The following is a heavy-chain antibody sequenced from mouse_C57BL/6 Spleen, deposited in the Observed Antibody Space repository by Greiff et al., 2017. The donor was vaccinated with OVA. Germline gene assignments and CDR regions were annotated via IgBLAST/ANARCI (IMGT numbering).Heavy chain of an antibody. Sequence: QVQLQQSGAELVKPGASVKLSCTASGYTFTEYTIHWVKQRPGQGLEWIGWFYPGSGSIKYNEKFKDKATLTADKYTITVYMELSRLTSEDSAVYFDARHEERNRDKWAWFAYWGQGTLVTVSA. V-gene: IGHV1-62-2*01. CDR1: GYTFTEYT. CDR3: ARHEERNRDKWAWFAY. D-gene: IGHD4-1*01. J-gene: IGHJ3*01. CDR2: FYPGSGSI.